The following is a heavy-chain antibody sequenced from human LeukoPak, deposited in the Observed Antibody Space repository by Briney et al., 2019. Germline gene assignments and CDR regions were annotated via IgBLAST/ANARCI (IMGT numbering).Heavy chain of an antibody. CDR2: TNHGGSV. J-gene: IGHJ5*02. Sequence: SETLSLTCALNGGSFSGYYWSWIRQSQEKGLEYIGETNHGGSVNYNPSLKSRVTISIETSKNQFSLNLTSVTAADTAVYYCARSTGRGPWGQGTLVIVSS. V-gene: IGHV4-34*01. D-gene: IGHD3-10*01. CDR1: GGSFSGYY. CDR3: ARSTGRGP.